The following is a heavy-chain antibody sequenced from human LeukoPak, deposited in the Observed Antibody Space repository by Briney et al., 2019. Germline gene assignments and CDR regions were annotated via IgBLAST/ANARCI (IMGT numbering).Heavy chain of an antibody. Sequence: SETLSLTCTVSGGSISSHYWSWIRQPAGKGLEWIGRIYTSGSTNYNPSLKSRVTMSVDTSKNQFSLKLSSVTAADTAVYYCARDGAEDIVVVPAARDDNWFDPWGQGTLVTVSS. CDR2: IYTSGST. V-gene: IGHV4-4*07. CDR3: ARDGAEDIVVVPAARDDNWFDP. D-gene: IGHD2-2*01. J-gene: IGHJ5*02. CDR1: GGSISSHY.